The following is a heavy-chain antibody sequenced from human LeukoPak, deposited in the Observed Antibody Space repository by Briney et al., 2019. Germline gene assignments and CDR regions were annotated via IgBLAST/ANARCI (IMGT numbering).Heavy chain of an antibody. V-gene: IGHV3-9*01. CDR2: ISWNSDTI. D-gene: IGHD6-19*01. CDR1: GFTFDDYA. CDR3: AKDAEGSSGWTDFDY. Sequence: GGSLRLSCAASGFTFDDYAMHWVRQAPGKGLEWVSGISWNSDTIGYADSVKGRFTISRDNAKNSLYLQMNSLRAEDTALYYCAKDAEGSSGWTDFDYWGQGTLVTVSS. J-gene: IGHJ4*02.